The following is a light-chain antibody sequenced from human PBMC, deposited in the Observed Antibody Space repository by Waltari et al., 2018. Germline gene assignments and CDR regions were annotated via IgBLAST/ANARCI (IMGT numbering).Light chain of an antibody. J-gene: IGLJ2*01. CDR2: EVP. Sequence: QSALTQPASVSASPGQSITISCNGTSSDVGDYNLVSWYQQHPAKAPKPLIFEVPKRPTGVSNRFAASRSGNTASMTISGLQAEDEATYHCCSYAGTNTWVFGGGTKVTVL. CDR1: SSDVGDYNL. CDR3: CSYAGTNTWV. V-gene: IGLV2-23*02.